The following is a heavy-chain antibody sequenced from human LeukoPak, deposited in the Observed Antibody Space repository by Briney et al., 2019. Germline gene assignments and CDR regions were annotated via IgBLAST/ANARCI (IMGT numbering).Heavy chain of an antibody. V-gene: IGHV1-2*02. CDR3: GRAGCSSTSCPFDY. Sequence: ASVKVSCKASGYTFTGYYMHWVRQAPGQVLEWMGWINPNSGGTNYAQKFQGRVTMTRDTSISTAYMELSRLRSDDTAVYYCGRAGCSSTSCPFDYWGQGTLVTVSS. CDR2: INPNSGGT. J-gene: IGHJ4*02. D-gene: IGHD2-2*01. CDR1: GYTFTGYY.